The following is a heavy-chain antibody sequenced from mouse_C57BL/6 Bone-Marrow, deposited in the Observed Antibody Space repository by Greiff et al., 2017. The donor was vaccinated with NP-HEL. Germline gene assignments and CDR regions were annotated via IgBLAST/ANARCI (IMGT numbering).Heavy chain of an antibody. D-gene: IGHD1-1*01. J-gene: IGHJ2*01. CDR2: IDPSDSYT. V-gene: IGHV1-69*01. Sequence: VQLQQSGAELVMPGASVKLSCKASGYTFTSYWMHWVKQRPGQGLEWIGEIDPSDSYTNYNQKFKGKSTLTVDKSSSTAYMQLSSLTSEDSAVYYCARLTTVVADYFDYWGQGTTLTVSS. CDR3: ARLTTVVADYFDY. CDR1: GYTFTSYW.